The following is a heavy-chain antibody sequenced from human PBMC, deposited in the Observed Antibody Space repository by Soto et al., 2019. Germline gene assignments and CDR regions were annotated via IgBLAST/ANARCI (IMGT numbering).Heavy chain of an antibody. CDR3: ARGGGYSSSWYDPADYYYYYMDV. J-gene: IGHJ6*03. Sequence: KVSCKASGYTFTGYYMHWVRQAPGQGLEWMGWINPNSGGTNYAQKFQGWVTMTRDTSISTAYMELSRLRSDDTAVYYCARGGGYSSSWYDPADYYYYYMDVWGKGTTVTVSS. CDR1: GYTFTGYY. CDR2: INPNSGGT. V-gene: IGHV1-2*04. D-gene: IGHD6-13*01.